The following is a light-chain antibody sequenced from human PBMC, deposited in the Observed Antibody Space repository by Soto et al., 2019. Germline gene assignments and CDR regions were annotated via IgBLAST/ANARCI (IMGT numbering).Light chain of an antibody. J-gene: IGLJ3*02. Sequence: QSVLTQPASVSGSPGQSITISCSGTTSDVGGYAVVSWYQQHPGKAPKLMIFEVNQRPSGVSDRFSGSKSGNTASLTISGLQAGDEADYYCCSFAGSRTFWVFGGGTKVTVL. CDR3: CSFAGSRTFWV. CDR2: EVN. V-gene: IGLV2-23*02. CDR1: TSDVGGYAV.